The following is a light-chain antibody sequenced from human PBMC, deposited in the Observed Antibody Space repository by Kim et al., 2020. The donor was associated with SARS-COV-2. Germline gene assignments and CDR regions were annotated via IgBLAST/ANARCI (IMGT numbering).Light chain of an antibody. Sequence: QSALTQPRSVSGSPGQSVTISCTGTTDDVGRYDFVSWYQQYPGKVPKLLIYDVSERPSGVPDRFSGAKSGSTASLTISGLQTDDEAAYYCCSYAGSDTWLFGGGTQLTVL. J-gene: IGLJ3*02. CDR2: DVS. CDR3: CSYAGSDTWL. V-gene: IGLV2-11*01. CDR1: TDDVGRYDF.